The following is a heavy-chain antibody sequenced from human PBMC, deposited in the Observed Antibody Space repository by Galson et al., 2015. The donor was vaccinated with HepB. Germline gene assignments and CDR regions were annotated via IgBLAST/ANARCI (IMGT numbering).Heavy chain of an antibody. D-gene: IGHD3-22*01. Sequence: SLRLSCAASGFIFSTYPMNWVRQAPGKGLEWISYISRTTNAIYYADSVRGRFTISRDDAKNSLYLEMNSLRDEDTAVYYCARDRSGYEKMAFVMWGQGTTVVVSS. CDR3: ARDRSGYEKMAFVM. J-gene: IGHJ3*02. CDR2: ISRTTNAI. V-gene: IGHV3-48*02. CDR1: GFIFSTYP.